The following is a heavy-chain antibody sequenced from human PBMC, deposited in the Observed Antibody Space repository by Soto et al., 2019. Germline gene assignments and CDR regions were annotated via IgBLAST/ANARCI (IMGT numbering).Heavy chain of an antibody. D-gene: IGHD3-22*01. CDR2: IIPILGIA. J-gene: IGHJ6*02. CDR3: ARWGYYDSSGYYRSYYCYGMDF. V-gene: IGHV1-69*02. Sequence: ASVKVYCKASGGTFSSYTISWVRQAPGQGLEWMGRIIPILGIANYAQKFQGRVTITADKSTSTAYMELRSLRSDDTAVYYCARWGYYDSSGYYRSYYCYGMDFWGQGTTVTVSS. CDR1: GGTFSSYT.